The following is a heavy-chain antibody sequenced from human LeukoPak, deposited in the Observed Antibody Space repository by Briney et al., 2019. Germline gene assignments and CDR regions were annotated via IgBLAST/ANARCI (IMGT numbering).Heavy chain of an antibody. CDR2: INANSGTG. J-gene: IGHJ5*01. V-gene: IGHV3-23*01. D-gene: IGHD6-19*01. Sequence: GGSLRLSCEASGFALSFFAMSWLRQAPGKGLEWVSTINANSGTGSYAASVRGRFTISRDNSKNTLYLQLNTLRADDTAVYYCAKPISGGLAVTADWFAPWGQGTLVVVSS. CDR1: GFALSFFA. CDR3: AKPISGGLAVTADWFAP.